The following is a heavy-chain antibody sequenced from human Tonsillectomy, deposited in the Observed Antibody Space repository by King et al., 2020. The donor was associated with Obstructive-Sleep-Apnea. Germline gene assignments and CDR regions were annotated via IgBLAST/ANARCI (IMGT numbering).Heavy chain of an antibody. CDR3: ARDRGGAGPTTTDY. Sequence: VQLVESGGGLVQPGGSLRLSCAASGFTFRTSWMHWVRQAPGKGRVWVSRINSDGRSTIYADFVKGRFTISRDNAKNTLYLQMNSLRAEDTAVYYCARDRGGAGPTTTDYWGQGTLVTVSS. D-gene: IGHD1-26*01. CDR1: GFTFRTSW. J-gene: IGHJ4*02. CDR2: INSDGRST. V-gene: IGHV3-74*01.